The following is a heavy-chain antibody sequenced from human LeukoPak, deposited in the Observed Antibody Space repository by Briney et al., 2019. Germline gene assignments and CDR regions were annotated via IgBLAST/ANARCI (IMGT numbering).Heavy chain of an antibody. V-gene: IGHV3-23*01. CDR1: GFTFSSYA. CDR2: ISGSGGST. Sequence: PGGSLRLSCAASGFTFSSYAMSWVRQAPGKGLEWVSAISGSGGSTYYADSVKGRFTISRDNSKNTLYLQMNSLRAEDTAVYYCAKSTVAIFGVVSHFDYRGQGTLVTVSS. J-gene: IGHJ4*02. D-gene: IGHD3-3*01. CDR3: AKSTVAIFGVVSHFDY.